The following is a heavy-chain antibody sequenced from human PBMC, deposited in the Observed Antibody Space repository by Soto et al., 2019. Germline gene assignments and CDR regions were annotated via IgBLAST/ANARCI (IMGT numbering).Heavy chain of an antibody. V-gene: IGHV6-1*01. Sequence: SQTLSLTCDISGDSVSSGSAAWNWIRQSPSRGLEWLGRTYYRSKWIHEYTVSMESRITINPDTSKNQFSLHIYSVTPEDTAVYYCAGVVWFRGMDVWGQGAPVTVSS. CDR1: GDSVSSGSAA. CDR3: AGVVWFRGMDV. D-gene: IGHD3-16*01. CDR2: TYYRSKWIH. J-gene: IGHJ6*02.